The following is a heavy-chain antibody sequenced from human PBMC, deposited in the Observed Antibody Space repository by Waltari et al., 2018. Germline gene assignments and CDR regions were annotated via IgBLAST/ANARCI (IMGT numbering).Heavy chain of an antibody. D-gene: IGHD2-8*01. Sequence: EVQLLESGGGFVQPGESLRLSCAASGFTFSRYGMKWVRQAPGKGLEWVSGITSSGSTYYADSVKGRFTISRDNSKNTLYLQMNGLRAEETAVYYCAKVGVCYNCGLDVWGQGTTVTVSS. CDR1: GFTFSRYG. CDR3: AKVGVCYNCGLDV. V-gene: IGHV3-23*01. J-gene: IGHJ6*02. CDR2: ITSSGST.